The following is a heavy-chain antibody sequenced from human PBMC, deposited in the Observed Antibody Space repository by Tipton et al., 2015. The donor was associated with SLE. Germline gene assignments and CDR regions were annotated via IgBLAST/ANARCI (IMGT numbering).Heavy chain of an antibody. CDR2: INTSGGST. D-gene: IGHD3-10*01. CDR3: ARDLYYGSVGPYYFDY. Sequence: QLVQSGAEVKKPGASVKVSCKASGYTFTSYYMHWVRQAPGQGLEWMGIINTSGGSTSYAQKFQGRVTMTRDTSTSTVYMELSSLRSEDTAVYYCARDLYYGSVGPYYFDYWGQGTLVTVSS. CDR1: GYTFTSYY. V-gene: IGHV1-46*01. J-gene: IGHJ4*02.